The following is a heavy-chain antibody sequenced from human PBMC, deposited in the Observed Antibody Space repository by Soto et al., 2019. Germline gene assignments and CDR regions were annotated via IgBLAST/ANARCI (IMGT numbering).Heavy chain of an antibody. CDR3: ARHPPRKDY. CDR1: GYTFTSYA. J-gene: IGHJ4*02. CDR2: ISAYNGNT. Sequence: QVQLVQSGAEVKKPGALVKVSCKASGYTFTSYAISWVRQAPGQGLEWMGWISAYNGNTHYAQKLQGRVTMTTDTSTSTVYMELTSRRSDDTAVYYCARHPPRKDYWGQGTLVSVSS. V-gene: IGHV1-18*01.